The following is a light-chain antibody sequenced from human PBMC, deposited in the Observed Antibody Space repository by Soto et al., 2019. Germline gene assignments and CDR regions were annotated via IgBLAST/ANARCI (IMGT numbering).Light chain of an antibody. CDR3: DQRCK. CDR2: DTS. V-gene: IGKV3-11*01. Sequence: ATLSCRASQFLSSYLAWYQQKPGQPPRLLIYDTSNRATGIPARFSGSRSGTDFIRSIGILEPEDFGVYVRDQRCKFGLGTRLEIK. J-gene: IGKJ5*01. CDR1: QFLSSY.